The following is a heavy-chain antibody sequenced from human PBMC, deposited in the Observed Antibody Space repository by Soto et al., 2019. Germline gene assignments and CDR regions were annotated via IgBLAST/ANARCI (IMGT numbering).Heavy chain of an antibody. J-gene: IGHJ4*02. V-gene: IGHV3-30-3*01. Sequence: QVQLVESGGGVVQPGRSLRLSCAASGFNFSSYAMHWVRQAPGKGLEWVAVISYDGSNKYYADSVKGRFTISRDNSKNTLYLQMNSLRAEDTAVYYCASQYSSSWYGGRGLDYWGQGTLVTVSS. CDR1: GFNFSSYA. CDR2: ISYDGSNK. CDR3: ASQYSSSWYGGRGLDY. D-gene: IGHD6-13*01.